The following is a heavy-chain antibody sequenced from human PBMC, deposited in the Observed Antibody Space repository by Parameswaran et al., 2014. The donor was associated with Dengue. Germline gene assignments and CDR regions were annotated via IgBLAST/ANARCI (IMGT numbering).Heavy chain of an antibody. Sequence: WIRQPPGKGLEWVSHISDSSSYTIYADSVKGRFTISRDNAKNSLYLQMNSLRVEDTAIYYCASAGGGNREYWGQGTVVTVSS. D-gene: IGHD2-15*01. J-gene: IGHJ4*02. V-gene: IGHV3-11*03. CDR2: ISDSSSYT. CDR3: ASAGGGNREY.